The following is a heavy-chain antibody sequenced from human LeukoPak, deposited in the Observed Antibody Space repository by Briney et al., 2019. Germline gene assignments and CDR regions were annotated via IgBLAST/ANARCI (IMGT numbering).Heavy chain of an antibody. J-gene: IGHJ6*02. CDR1: GGSISSSYYY. D-gene: IGHD2-15*01. V-gene: IGHV4-39*07. CDR3: ATGYCSGGSCYSHYYYYGMDV. Sequence: SETLSLACTVSGGSISSSYYYWGWIRQPPGTGLEWIGSIYSSGSTYYNPSLKSRVTISVDTSKNQFSLKLSSVTAADTAVYYCATGYCSGGSCYSHYYYYGMDVWGQGTTVTVSS. CDR2: IYSSGST.